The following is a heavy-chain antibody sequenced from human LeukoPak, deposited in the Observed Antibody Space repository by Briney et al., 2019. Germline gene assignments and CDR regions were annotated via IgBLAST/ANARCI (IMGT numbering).Heavy chain of an antibody. V-gene: IGHV4-34*01. CDR2: INHSGST. CDR1: GGSFSGYY. CDR3: ARLGLGYCSSTSCPLDAFDI. Sequence: SETLSLTCAVYGGSFSGYYWSWIRQPPGKGLEWIGEINHSGSTNYNPSLKSRVTISVDTSENQFSLKLSSVTAADTAVYYCARLGLGYCSSTSCPLDAFDIWGQGTMVTVSS. D-gene: IGHD2-2*01. J-gene: IGHJ3*02.